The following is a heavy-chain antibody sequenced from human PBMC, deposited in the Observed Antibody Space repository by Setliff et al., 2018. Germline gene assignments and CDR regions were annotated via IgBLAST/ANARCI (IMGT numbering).Heavy chain of an antibody. D-gene: IGHD3-16*01. V-gene: IGHV1-18*01. Sequence: ASVKVSCKASGYTFTSYGISWVRQAPGQGLEWMGWISAYNGNTNYAQKLQGRVTMTTDTSTSTAYMELRSLISDDTVVYYCAGCAYDSYYLDYWGQGTLVTVSS. CDR1: GYTFTSYG. CDR2: ISAYNGNT. CDR3: AGCAYDSYYLDY. J-gene: IGHJ4*02.